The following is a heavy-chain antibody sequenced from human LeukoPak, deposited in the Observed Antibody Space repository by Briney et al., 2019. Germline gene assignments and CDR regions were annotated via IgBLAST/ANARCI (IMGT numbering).Heavy chain of an antibody. D-gene: IGHD5-18*01. Sequence: SETLSLTCTVSGGSISSSSYYWGWIRQPPGKGLEWIGSIYYSGSTYYNPSLKSRVTISVDTSKNQFSLKLRSVTAADTAVYYCARTRAMSHPTFDYWGQGTLVTVSS. CDR2: IYYSGST. V-gene: IGHV4-39*01. CDR3: ARTRAMSHPTFDY. CDR1: GGSISSSSYY. J-gene: IGHJ4*02.